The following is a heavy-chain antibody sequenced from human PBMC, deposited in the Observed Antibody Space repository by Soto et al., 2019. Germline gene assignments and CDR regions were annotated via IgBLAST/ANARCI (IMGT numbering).Heavy chain of an antibody. CDR2: IYYSGST. Sequence: LSLTCTVSGGSVSSGSYYWSWIRQPPGKGLEWIGYIYYSGSTNYNPSLKSRVTISVDTSKNQFSLKLSSVTAADTAVYYCARDLLDYYDSSRYFDYWGQGTLVTVSS. CDR3: ARDLLDYYDSSRYFDY. D-gene: IGHD3-22*01. CDR1: GGSVSSGSYY. J-gene: IGHJ4*02. V-gene: IGHV4-61*01.